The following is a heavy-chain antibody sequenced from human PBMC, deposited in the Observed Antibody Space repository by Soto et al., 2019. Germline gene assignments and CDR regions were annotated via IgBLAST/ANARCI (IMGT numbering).Heavy chain of an antibody. CDR1: GFTLDDYA. CDR2: ITWNSGKI. J-gene: IGHJ4*02. CDR3: AKDIDGDFSFDY. V-gene: IGHV3-9*01. D-gene: IGHD4-17*01. Sequence: PGGSLRLSCAASGFTLDDYATHWVRQAPGKGLEWVSSITWNSGKIAYADSVKGRFTISRDNAKNSLYLQMNSLRAEDTALYYCAKDIDGDFSFDYWGQGTLVTVSS.